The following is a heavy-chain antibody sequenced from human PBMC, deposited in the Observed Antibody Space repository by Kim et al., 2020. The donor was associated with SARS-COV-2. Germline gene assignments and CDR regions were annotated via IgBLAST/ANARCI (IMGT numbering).Heavy chain of an antibody. D-gene: IGHD3-22*01. CDR3: ARGSMIVVVFDY. J-gene: IGHJ4*02. V-gene: IGHV4-39*07. Sequence: HNPHLKSRVTISVAPSKHQFSLKLSSVTAADTAVYYCARGSMIVVVFDYWGQGTLVTVSS.